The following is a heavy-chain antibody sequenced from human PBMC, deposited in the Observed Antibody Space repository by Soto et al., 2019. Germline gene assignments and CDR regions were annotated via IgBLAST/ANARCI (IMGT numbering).Heavy chain of an antibody. J-gene: IGHJ6*02. CDR2: SIPIRGTA. CDR1: GGAFNNYP. V-gene: IGHV1-69*13. Sequence: SVKVSCKAAGGAFNNYPITWVREAPGQGLEWMGGSIPIRGTANYAQKFQGRVTISVDESTSTAYMELSSLRSEDTAVYYCARGRGYRGDDHYYYFDMDVWGQGTTVTVS. D-gene: IGHD5-18*01. CDR3: ARGRGYRGDDHYYYFDMDV.